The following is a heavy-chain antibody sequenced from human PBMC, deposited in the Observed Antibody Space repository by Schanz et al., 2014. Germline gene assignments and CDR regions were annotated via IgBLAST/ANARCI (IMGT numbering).Heavy chain of an antibody. D-gene: IGHD2-2*01. Sequence: EVQLVESGGGLVQPGGSLRLSCAASGFTFSIHYMSWVRQAPGKGLEWVAKIKPDGSEKLYVDSVRGRFAVSRDNVKNLLYLQLNSLTAEDTAVYYCARVLGKGYCSSTSCHSIRPYYYYGMDVWGQGTTVTVSS. CDR3: ARVLGKGYCSSTSCHSIRPYYYYGMDV. J-gene: IGHJ6*02. V-gene: IGHV3-7*01. CDR1: GFTFSIHY. CDR2: IKPDGSEK.